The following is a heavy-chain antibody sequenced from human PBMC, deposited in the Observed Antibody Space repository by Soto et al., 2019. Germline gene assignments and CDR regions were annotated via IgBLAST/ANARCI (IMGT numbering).Heavy chain of an antibody. J-gene: IGHJ4*02. D-gene: IGHD3-22*01. CDR3: ASSSRDLTYYDSSGYYFDY. CDR2: ISSSSSYI. Sequence: GGSLRLSCAASGFTFSSYSMNWVRQAPGKGLEWVSSISSSSSYIYYADSVKGRFTISRDNAKNSLYLQMNSLRAEDTAVYYCASSSRDLTYYDSSGYYFDYWGQGTLVTVSS. V-gene: IGHV3-21*01. CDR1: GFTFSSYS.